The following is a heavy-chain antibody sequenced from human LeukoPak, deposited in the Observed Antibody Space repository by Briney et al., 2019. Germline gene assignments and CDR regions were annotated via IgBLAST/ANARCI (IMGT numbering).Heavy chain of an antibody. CDR1: GYTFTSYA. J-gene: IGHJ5*02. Sequence: ASVKVSCKASGYTFTSYAMHWVRQAPGQRLEWMGWINAGNGNTKYSQKFQGRVTITRDTSASTAYMELSSLRSEDTAVYYCARDQGLRYFDWLSVFDPWGQGTLVTVPS. D-gene: IGHD3-9*01. CDR3: ARDQGLRYFDWLSVFDP. V-gene: IGHV1-3*01. CDR2: INAGNGNT.